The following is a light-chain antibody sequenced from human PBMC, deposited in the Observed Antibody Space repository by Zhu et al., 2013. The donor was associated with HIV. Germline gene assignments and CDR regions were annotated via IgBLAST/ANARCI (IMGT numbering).Light chain of an antibody. V-gene: IGKV3-20*01. Sequence: EIVMTQSPATLSVSPGDRATLSCRASQSVSSNLAWFQQKPGQAPRLLIYGASNRATGIPDRFSGSGSGTDFTLTITRVEPEDFAVYYCQQYGNSPLTFGGGTTVEIK. CDR2: GAS. CDR1: QSVSSN. J-gene: IGKJ4*01. CDR3: QQYGNSPLT.